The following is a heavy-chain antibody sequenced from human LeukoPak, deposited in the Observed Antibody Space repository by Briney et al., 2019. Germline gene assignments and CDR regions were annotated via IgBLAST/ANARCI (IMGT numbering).Heavy chain of an antibody. D-gene: IGHD5-18*01. J-gene: IGHJ4*02. V-gene: IGHV2-26*01. Sequence: SGPTMVNPTETLTLTCTVSGFSLSNPRMGVSWIRQPPGKSLEWLAHLFSNDEKSYSTSLKSRLTISKDTSKSPVVLTMTNRDHVTAATYYCGVMDTFPAPLEYWGQGTLVTVSS. CDR3: GVMDTFPAPLEY. CDR1: GFSLSNPRMG. CDR2: LFSNDEK.